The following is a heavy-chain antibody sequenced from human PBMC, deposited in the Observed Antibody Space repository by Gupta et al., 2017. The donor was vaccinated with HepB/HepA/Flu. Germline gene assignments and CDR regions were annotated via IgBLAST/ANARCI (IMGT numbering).Heavy chain of an antibody. CDR3: ARAAPITIFGVITYNYFDP. J-gene: IGHJ5*02. Sequence: EVQLVQSGTEVKKPGESLKISCQGSGYSFTSYWIGWVRQMPGKGLEWVGIIYPADSDTRYSPSFQGQVTISADKSISTAYLQWSSLKASDTAMYYCARAAPITIFGVITYNYFDPWGQGTLVTVSS. D-gene: IGHD3-3*01. V-gene: IGHV5-51*01. CDR2: IYPADSDT. CDR1: GYSFTSYW.